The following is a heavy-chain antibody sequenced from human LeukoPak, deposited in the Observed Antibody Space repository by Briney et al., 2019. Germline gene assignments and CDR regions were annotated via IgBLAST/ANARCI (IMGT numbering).Heavy chain of an antibody. J-gene: IGHJ6*03. Sequence: GGSLRLSCAASGFTFSRYAMNWVRQAPGKGLEWVSGISGSGGTTYYADSVKGRFTISRDNAKNSLYLQMNSLRAEDTAVYYCARSPRWEWLRSSYYYYYMDVWGKGTTVTVSS. D-gene: IGHD5-12*01. CDR1: GFTFSRYA. V-gene: IGHV3-23*01. CDR3: ARSPRWEWLRSSYYYYYMDV. CDR2: ISGSGGTT.